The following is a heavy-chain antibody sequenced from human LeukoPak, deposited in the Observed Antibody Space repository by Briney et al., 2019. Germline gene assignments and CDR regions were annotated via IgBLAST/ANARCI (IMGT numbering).Heavy chain of an antibody. CDR3: ARVNTHWGVDY. V-gene: IGHV3-74*01. D-gene: IGHD7-27*01. Sequence: GGSLRLSCVASGFTFSSYWMYWVRQVPGKGLVWLSQINSDGRSTNYADSVKGRFTISRDNAKNTLYLQMNNLRAEDTAVYYCARVNTHWGVDYWGQGTLVTVSS. CDR2: INSDGRST. J-gene: IGHJ4*02. CDR1: GFTFSSYW.